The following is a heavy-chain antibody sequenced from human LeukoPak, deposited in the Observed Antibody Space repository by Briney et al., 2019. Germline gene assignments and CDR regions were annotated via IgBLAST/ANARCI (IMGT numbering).Heavy chain of an antibody. CDR3: AKVRQQLVPLGAFDI. Sequence: GGSLRLSCAASGFTFSSYGMHWVRQAPGKGLEWVAVIWYDGSNKYYADSVKGRFTISRDNSKNTLYLQMNSLRAEDTAVYYCAKVRQQLVPLGAFDIWGQGTMVTVSS. CDR2: IWYDGSNK. J-gene: IGHJ3*02. V-gene: IGHV3-30*02. D-gene: IGHD6-13*01. CDR1: GFTFSSYG.